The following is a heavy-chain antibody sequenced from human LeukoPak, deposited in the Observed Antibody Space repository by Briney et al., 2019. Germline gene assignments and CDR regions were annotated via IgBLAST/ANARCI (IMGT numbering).Heavy chain of an antibody. CDR3: AMSLYSGPYVT. CDR1: EFTFSAYW. Sequence: GGSLRLSCAASEFTFSAYWVHWVRQAPGKGLVWGSLINPDASTTVYADSVKGRFTISRDNAKNTLYLQMNGLRAEDTAVYYCAMSLYSGPYVTWGQGTLVTVSS. CDR2: INPDASTT. J-gene: IGHJ5*02. V-gene: IGHV3-74*01. D-gene: IGHD1-26*01.